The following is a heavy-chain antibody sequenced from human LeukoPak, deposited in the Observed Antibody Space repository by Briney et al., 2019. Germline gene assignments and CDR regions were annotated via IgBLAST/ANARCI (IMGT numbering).Heavy chain of an antibody. CDR2: IYTGGTT. V-gene: IGHV3-66*01. D-gene: IGHD6-6*01. Sequence: GGSLRLSCAASGFSVTSNHMNWVRQAPGKGLEWVSIIYTGGTTHYADSLNDRFTISRDDSINTLYLQMNSLRAEDAAVYYCARDSSSYYFDYWGQGTLVTVSS. CDR1: GFSVTSNH. J-gene: IGHJ4*02. CDR3: ARDSSSYYFDY.